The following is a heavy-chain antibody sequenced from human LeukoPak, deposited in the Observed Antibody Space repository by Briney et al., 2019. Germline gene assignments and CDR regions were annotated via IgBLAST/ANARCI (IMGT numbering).Heavy chain of an antibody. J-gene: IGHJ4*02. CDR2: ISYDGSNK. D-gene: IGHD6-19*01. CDR3: ARDSAGYSSGWYTDY. CDR1: GFTFSSYA. V-gene: IGHV3-30-3*01. Sequence: GGSLRLSCAASGFTFSSYAMHRVRQAPGKGLEWVAVISYDGSNKYYADSVKGRFTISRDNSKNTLYLQMNSLRAEDTAVYYCARDSAGYSSGWYTDYWGQGTLVTVSS.